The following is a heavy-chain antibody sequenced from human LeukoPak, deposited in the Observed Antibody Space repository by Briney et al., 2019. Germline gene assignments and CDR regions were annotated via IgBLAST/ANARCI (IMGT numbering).Heavy chain of an antibody. CDR3: ARGLRKYDSSGYYDY. D-gene: IGHD3-22*01. V-gene: IGHV4-39*07. CDR1: GGSISSSSYY. J-gene: IGHJ4*02. CDR2: IYYSGST. Sequence: PSETLSLTCTVSGGSISSSSYYWGWIRQPPGKGLEWIGSIYYSGSTYYNPSLKSRVTISVDTSKNQFSLKLSSVTAADTAVYYCARGLRKYDSSGYYDYWGQGTLVTVSS.